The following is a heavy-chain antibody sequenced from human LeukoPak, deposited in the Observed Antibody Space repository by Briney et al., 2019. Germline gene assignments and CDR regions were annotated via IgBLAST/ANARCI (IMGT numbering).Heavy chain of an antibody. D-gene: IGHD3-9*01. CDR2: INHSGST. CDR1: GLSFSGYY. Sequence: SSETLSLTCAVYGLSFSGYYWSWLRHPPGKGLEWVGEINHSGSTNYIPSRKSRVSISLDTSKNQFSLKLSSWTAAETAVYYFARGLGATYYDRFTGYYNNSWFDLWGKGTPVTVSS. CDR3: ARGLGATYYDRFTGYYNNSWFDL. V-gene: IGHV4-34*01. J-gene: IGHJ6*04.